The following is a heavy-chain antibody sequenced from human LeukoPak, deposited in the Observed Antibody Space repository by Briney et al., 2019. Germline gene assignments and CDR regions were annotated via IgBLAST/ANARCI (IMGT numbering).Heavy chain of an antibody. Sequence: PSETLSLTCNVSGDSISSYYWSWIRQPPGKGLDWIGYIYYSGSTYYNPSLKSRVTISVDTSKNQFSLKLSSVTAADTAVYYCARYSNYYDSSGYRTGFDYWGQGTLVTVSS. D-gene: IGHD3-22*01. J-gene: IGHJ4*02. V-gene: IGHV4-59*04. CDR3: ARYSNYYDSSGYRTGFDY. CDR2: IYYSGST. CDR1: GDSISSYY.